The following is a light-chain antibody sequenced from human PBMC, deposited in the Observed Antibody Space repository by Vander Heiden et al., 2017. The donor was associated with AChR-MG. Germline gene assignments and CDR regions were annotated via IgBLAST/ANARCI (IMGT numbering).Light chain of an antibody. CDR2: QDT. Sequence: SHELTQPPSVSVSPGQTASTTCPGDTLGDKHVCWYQQKSGQSPLLVIYQDTKRPSGIPERFSGSNSGNTATLTISGTQATDEADYCCQAWDRNSEEVFGGGTKLTVL. J-gene: IGLJ3*02. CDR1: TLGDKH. CDR3: QAWDRNSEEV. V-gene: IGLV3-1*01.